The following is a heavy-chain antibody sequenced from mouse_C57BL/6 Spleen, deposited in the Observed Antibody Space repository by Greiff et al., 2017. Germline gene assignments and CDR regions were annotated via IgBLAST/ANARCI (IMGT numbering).Heavy chain of an antibody. CDR3: VRPSTMVTYFDY. CDR1: GFSFNTYA. Sequence: GGGLVQPKGSLKLSCAASGFSFNTYAMNWVRQAPGKGLEWVARIRSKSNNYATYYADSVKDRFTISRDDSESMLYLQMNNLKTENTAMYYCVRPSTMVTYFDYWGQGTTLTVSS. CDR2: IRSKSNNYAT. V-gene: IGHV10-1*01. D-gene: IGHD2-2*01. J-gene: IGHJ2*01.